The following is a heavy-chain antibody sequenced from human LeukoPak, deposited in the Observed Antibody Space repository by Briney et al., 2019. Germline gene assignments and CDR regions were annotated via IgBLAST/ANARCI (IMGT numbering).Heavy chain of an antibody. CDR1: GFTLRSYW. CDR2: INCDGSST. D-gene: IGHD3-22*01. V-gene: IGHV3-74*03. CDR3: ARALLSDSSVGLDY. J-gene: IGHJ4*02. Sequence: PGGSLRLSCAASGFTLRSYWMHWVRQAPGKGRVWVSRINCDGSSTTYADSVRGRFTISRDNAKNTLYLQMNSLRAEDTAVYYCARALLSDSSVGLDYWGQGTLVTVSS.